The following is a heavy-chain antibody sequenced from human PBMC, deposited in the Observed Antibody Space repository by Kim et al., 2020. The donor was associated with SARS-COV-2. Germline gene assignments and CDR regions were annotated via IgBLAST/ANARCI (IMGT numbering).Heavy chain of an antibody. D-gene: IGHD4-17*01. CDR1: GYTFTGYY. CDR3: ARGAGAPDYGDYENWFDP. Sequence: ASVKVSCKASGYTFTGYYMHWVRQAPGQGLEWMGWINPNSGGTNYAQKFQGRVTMTRDTSISTAYMELSRLRSDDTAVYYCARGAGAPDYGDYENWFDPWGQGTLVTVSS. V-gene: IGHV1-2*02. J-gene: IGHJ5*02. CDR2: INPNSGGT.